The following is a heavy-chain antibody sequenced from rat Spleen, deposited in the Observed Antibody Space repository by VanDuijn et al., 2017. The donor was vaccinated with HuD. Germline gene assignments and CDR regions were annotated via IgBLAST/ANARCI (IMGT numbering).Heavy chain of an antibody. J-gene: IGHJ3*01. CDR3: TRLYYSNWFAY. V-gene: IGHV5-17*01. Sequence: EVQLVESGGGLVQPGNSLKLSCAVSGFTFNDYAMAWVRQSPKKGLEWVATINYDGSSIYYRDPEKGRFTISRDNAKSTLYLQMYSLRSEDTATYDCTRLYYSNWFAYWGQGTLVTVSS. D-gene: IGHD1-1*01. CDR2: INYDGSSI. CDR1: GFTFNDYA.